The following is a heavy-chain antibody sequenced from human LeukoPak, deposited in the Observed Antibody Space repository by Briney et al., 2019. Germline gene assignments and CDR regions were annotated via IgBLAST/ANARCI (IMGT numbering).Heavy chain of an antibody. D-gene: IGHD5-18*01. Sequence: GESLKISCKASGYSFNNYWIGWVRQMPGKGLELIGIMYPGDSDTRDSPSFQGQVTISVDKSINTAYPQWGSLKASDTAMYFCARVRGYSDRFWGQGTLVTVSS. J-gene: IGHJ4*02. CDR2: MYPGDSDT. CDR1: GYSFNNYW. V-gene: IGHV5-51*01. CDR3: ARVRGYSDRF.